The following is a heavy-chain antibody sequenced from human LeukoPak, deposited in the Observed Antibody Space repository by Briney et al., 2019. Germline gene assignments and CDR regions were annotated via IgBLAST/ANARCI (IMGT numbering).Heavy chain of an antibody. CDR1: GFTFSSSA. CDR2: ISNNGGYT. Sequence: QPGGSLRLSCAASGFTFSSSAVSWVRQAPGKGLEWVSAISNNGGYTYYADSVKGRFTISRDNSKNTLYLQMNSLRAEDTAVYYCARALDYYDSSALYNYWGQGTLVTVSS. J-gene: IGHJ4*02. V-gene: IGHV3-23*01. D-gene: IGHD3-22*01. CDR3: ARALDYYDSSALYNY.